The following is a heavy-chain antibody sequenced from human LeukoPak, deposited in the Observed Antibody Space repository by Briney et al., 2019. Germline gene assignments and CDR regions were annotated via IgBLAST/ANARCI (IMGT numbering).Heavy chain of an antibody. J-gene: IGHJ4*02. CDR2: INEDATTI. CDR3: VRDLILVWPPRDDFDF. V-gene: IGHV3-74*01. D-gene: IGHD5/OR15-5a*01. Sequence: GGSLRLSCAASGFAFSAYWMHWVRQAPGKGLEWVSRINEDATTITYADSVKGRFIISRDNSKKSLYLQMNNLRAEDTAVYYFVRDLILVWPPRDDFDFWGQGTLVIVPS. CDR1: GFAFSAYW.